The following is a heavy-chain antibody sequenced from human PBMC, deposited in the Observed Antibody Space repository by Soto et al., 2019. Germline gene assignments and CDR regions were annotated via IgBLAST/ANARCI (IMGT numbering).Heavy chain of an antibody. V-gene: IGHV4-4*07. CDR1: GGAIGSHY. Sequence: PSETLSLTCTISGGAIGSHYWTWIRQPAGKGLEWIGRIYSSGSTQYNPSLQSRVTMSLDTSKNQFSLRLESVTAADTTVYYCARGQRFSDWFDPWGQATLVTVSS. CDR2: IYSSGST. CDR3: ARGQRFSDWFDP. J-gene: IGHJ5*02. D-gene: IGHD3-3*01.